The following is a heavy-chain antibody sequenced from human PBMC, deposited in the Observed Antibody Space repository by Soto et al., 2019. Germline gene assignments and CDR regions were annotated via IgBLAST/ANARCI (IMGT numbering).Heavy chain of an antibody. CDR1: GGSFSGYY. Sequence: SETLSLTCAVYGGSFSGYYWSWIRQPPGKGREWIGEINHSGSTNYNPSLKRRVTISVDTSKNQFSLKLSSVTVADTAVYYCARGWGTAYYYYGMDVWGQGTTVTVSS. CDR3: ARGWGTAYYYYGMDV. CDR2: INHSGST. V-gene: IGHV4-34*01. D-gene: IGHD3-16*01. J-gene: IGHJ6*02.